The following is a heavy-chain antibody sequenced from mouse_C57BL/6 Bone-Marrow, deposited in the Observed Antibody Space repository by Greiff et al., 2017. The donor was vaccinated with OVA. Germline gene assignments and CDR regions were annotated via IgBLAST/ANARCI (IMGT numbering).Heavy chain of an antibody. CDR2: ISGGGGNT. D-gene: IGHD1-1*01. CDR1: GFTFSSYT. CDR3: ATRITTVVEPHGMDY. V-gene: IGHV5-9*01. J-gene: IGHJ4*01. Sequence: EVKVEESGGGLVKPGGSLKLSCAASGFTFSSYTMSWVRQTPEKRLEWVATISGGGGNTYYPDSVKGRFTISRDNAKNTLYLQMSSLRSEDTALYYCATRITTVVEPHGMDYWGQGTSVTVSS.